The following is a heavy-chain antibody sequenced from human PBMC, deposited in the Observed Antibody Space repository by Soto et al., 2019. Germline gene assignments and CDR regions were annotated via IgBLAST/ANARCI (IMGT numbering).Heavy chain of an antibody. CDR2: ISGSGGST. D-gene: IGHD3-10*01. CDR1: GFTFSSYA. CDR3: AKDFGSGSYYDYSPYFDY. Sequence: GGSLRLSCAASGFTFSSYAMSWVRQAPGKGLEWVSAISGSGGSTYYADSVKGRFTISRDNPKNTLYLQMNSLRAEDTAVYYCAKDFGSGSYYDYSPYFDYWGQGTLVTVSS. J-gene: IGHJ4*02. V-gene: IGHV3-23*01.